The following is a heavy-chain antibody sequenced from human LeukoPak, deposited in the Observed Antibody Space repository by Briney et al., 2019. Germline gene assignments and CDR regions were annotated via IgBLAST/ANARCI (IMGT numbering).Heavy chain of an antibody. CDR1: GFTFSSYA. J-gene: IGHJ4*02. CDR2: ISSSSSYI. D-gene: IGHD2-15*01. V-gene: IGHV3-21*01. CDR3: ARAIDGDIVVVVAATLFDY. Sequence: GGSLRLSCAASGFTFSSYAMSWVRQAPGKGLEWVSSISSSSSYIYYADSVKGRFTISRDNAKNSLYLQMNSLRAEDTAVYYCARAIDGDIVVVVAATLFDYWGQGTLVTVSS.